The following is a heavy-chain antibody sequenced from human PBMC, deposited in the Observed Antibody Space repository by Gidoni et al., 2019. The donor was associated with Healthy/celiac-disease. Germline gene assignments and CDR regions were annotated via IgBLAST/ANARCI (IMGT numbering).Heavy chain of an antibody. CDR3: ARGSTQLWLTMYNWFDP. V-gene: IGHV4-34*01. CDR2: SNHSGST. J-gene: IGHJ5*02. D-gene: IGHD5-18*01. CDR1: GRSSCVYY. Sequence: QVQRQQWGAVLLKPSQTPSITCAAPGRSSCVYYWCWIRQPPGKGLEWIGESNHSGSTNYNPSLKSRVTRSVDTSKNQVSLKLSSVTAADTAVYYCARGSTQLWLTMYNWFDPWGQGTLVTVSS.